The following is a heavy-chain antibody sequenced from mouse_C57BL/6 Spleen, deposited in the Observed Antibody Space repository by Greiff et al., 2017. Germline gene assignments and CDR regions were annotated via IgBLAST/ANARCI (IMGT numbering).Heavy chain of an antibody. CDR1: GYTFTSYW. J-gene: IGHJ4*01. CDR2: IYPGSGST. V-gene: IGHV1-55*01. D-gene: IGHD5-1*01. Sequence: QVQLQQPGAELVKPGASVKMSCKASGYTFTSYWITWVKQRPGQGLEWIGDIYPGSGSTTYNEKFKSKATLTVDTSSSTAYMQLSSLTSEDSAVYYCARSPSYPRDAMDYWGQGTSVTVSS. CDR3: ARSPSYPRDAMDY.